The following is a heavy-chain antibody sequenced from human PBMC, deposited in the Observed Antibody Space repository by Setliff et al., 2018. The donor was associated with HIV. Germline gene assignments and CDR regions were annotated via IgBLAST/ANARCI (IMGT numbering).Heavy chain of an antibody. J-gene: IGHJ4*02. Sequence: SETLSLTCTVSGGSISSGRYYWSWIRQPAGKGLEWIGHIYTGGSPNYNPSLMSRVTISIDTSKDQLSLKLNSVTAADTAVYYCARVGGFFGEARPPPDYWGQGALVTVS. CDR2: IYTGGSP. CDR1: GGSISSGRYY. D-gene: IGHD3-10*01. CDR3: ARVGGFFGEARPPPDY. V-gene: IGHV4-61*09.